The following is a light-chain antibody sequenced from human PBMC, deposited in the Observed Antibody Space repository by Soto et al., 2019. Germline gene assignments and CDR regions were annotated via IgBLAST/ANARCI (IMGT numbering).Light chain of an antibody. V-gene: IGKV1-5*03. CDR2: EVS. Sequence: DIQMTQSPSTLFVSVGDTVTITCRASQSINKWLAWYQQKPGKAPKLLIYEVSTLESGVPSRFSGSGSGTEFTLTISSLQPDNIATYYYQQYNSFFGQGTKLEIK. CDR3: QQYNSF. CDR1: QSINKW. J-gene: IGKJ2*01.